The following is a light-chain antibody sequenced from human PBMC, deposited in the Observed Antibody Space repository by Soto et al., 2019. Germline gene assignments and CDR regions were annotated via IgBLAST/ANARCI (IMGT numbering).Light chain of an antibody. CDR3: QHYDNWPYT. V-gene: IGKV3-15*01. CDR2: GAS. CDR1: QSVSNN. Sequence: EIVMTHSPAPLSVSPGERATLSGRASQSVSNNLAWYQQKPGQAPRLLIYGASTRATAIPARFSGSGSGTEFTLTISSLQSEDFAVYFCQHYDNWPYTFGQGTKLEIK. J-gene: IGKJ2*01.